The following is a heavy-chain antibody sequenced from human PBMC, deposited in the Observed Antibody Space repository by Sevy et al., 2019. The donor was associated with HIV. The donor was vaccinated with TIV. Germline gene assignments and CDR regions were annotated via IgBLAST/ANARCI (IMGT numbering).Heavy chain of an antibody. CDR2: ITYSGVNT. CDR1: GFTFSTYA. Sequence: GGSLRLSCAASGFTFSTYAMTWVRQAPGKGLEWVSVITYSGVNTYYADSVKGRFTISRDNSKSKLYLQMNSLRAEDTAVYYCATDRVSGTYYTGDFDYWGQGTLVTVSS. V-gene: IGHV3-23*01. J-gene: IGHJ4*02. D-gene: IGHD3-10*01. CDR3: ATDRVSGTYYTGDFDY.